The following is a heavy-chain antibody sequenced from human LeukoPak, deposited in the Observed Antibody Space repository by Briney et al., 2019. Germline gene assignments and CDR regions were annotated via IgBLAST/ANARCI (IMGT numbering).Heavy chain of an antibody. CDR3: ARHIPYYYYGMDV. Sequence: PSETLSLTCTVSGGSISSYYWGWIRQPPGKGLEWIGYIYYSGSTNYNPSLKSRVTISVDTSKNQFSLKLSSVTAADTAVYYCARHIPYYYYGMDVWGQGTTVTVSS. CDR2: IYYSGST. D-gene: IGHD2-2*02. CDR1: GGSISSYY. J-gene: IGHJ6*02. V-gene: IGHV4-59*01.